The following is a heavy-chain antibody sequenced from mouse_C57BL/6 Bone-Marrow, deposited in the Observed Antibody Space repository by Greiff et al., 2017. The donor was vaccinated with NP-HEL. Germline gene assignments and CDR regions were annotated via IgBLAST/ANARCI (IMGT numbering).Heavy chain of an antibody. J-gene: IGHJ4*01. CDR1: GFNIKDDY. Sequence: VQLQQSGAELVRPGASVKLSCTVSGFNIKDDYMHWVKQRPEQGLELIGWIDPENGDTEYSSKFPGKATITADTSSNTAYLQLSSLTSEDTAVYDGTSGGSSPYAMDYWGQGTSVTVSS. CDR2: IDPENGDT. D-gene: IGHD1-1*01. V-gene: IGHV14-4*01. CDR3: TSGGSSPYAMDY.